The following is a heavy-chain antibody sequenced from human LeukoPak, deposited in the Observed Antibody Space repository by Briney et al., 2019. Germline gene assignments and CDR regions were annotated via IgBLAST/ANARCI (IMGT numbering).Heavy chain of an antibody. CDR1: GYTFTSYY. J-gene: IGHJ3*02. D-gene: IGHD3-10*01. CDR3: ARGLYYYGSGSPLRI. Sequence: ASVKVSCKASGYTFTSYYMHWVRQAPGQGLEWMGIINPSGGSTSYAQKFQGRVTMTRNTSISTAYMELSSLRSEDTAVYYCARGLYYYGSGSPLRIWGQGTMVTVSS. V-gene: IGHV1-46*01. CDR2: INPSGGST.